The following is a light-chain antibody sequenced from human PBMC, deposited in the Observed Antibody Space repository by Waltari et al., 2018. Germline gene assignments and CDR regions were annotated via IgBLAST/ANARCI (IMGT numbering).Light chain of an antibody. Sequence: QSALTQPPSMSGSPGQSLTLACTGTSRGVGRGNLCSWYQQHPGKAPKLMIYEGSKRPSGVSNRFSGAKSGNTASLTISGLQAEDEADYYCCSYAGSSWVFGGGTKLTVL. V-gene: IGLV2-23*01. CDR3: CSYAGSSWV. J-gene: IGLJ3*02. CDR2: EGS. CDR1: SRGVGRGNL.